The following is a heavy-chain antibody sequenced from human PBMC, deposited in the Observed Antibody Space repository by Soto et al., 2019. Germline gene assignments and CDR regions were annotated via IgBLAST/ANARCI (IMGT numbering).Heavy chain of an antibody. J-gene: IGHJ6*03. Sequence: GGSLRLSCAASGFTFSSYGMHWVRQAPGKGLEWVAVISYDGSNKYYADSVKGRFTISRDNSKNTLYLQMNSLRAEDTAVYYCAKTSVRAAAGTFHRYYMDVWGKGTTVTVSS. CDR2: ISYDGSNK. CDR3: AKTSVRAAAGTFHRYYMDV. V-gene: IGHV3-30*18. D-gene: IGHD6-13*01. CDR1: GFTFSSYG.